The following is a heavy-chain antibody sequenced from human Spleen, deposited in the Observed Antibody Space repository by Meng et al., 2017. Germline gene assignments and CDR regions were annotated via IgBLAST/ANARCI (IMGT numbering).Heavy chain of an antibody. D-gene: IGHD3-22*01. J-gene: IGHJ3*02. CDR3: ARGTYYSEDSPYPDAFDI. CDR2: INPRRGTT. CDR1: GYTFTSYY. V-gene: IGHV1-46*01. Sequence: ASVKVSCKASGYTFTSYYLHWVRQAPGQGLEWVGIINPRRGTTNYAQKFHDRVTMTRDTSTGTVYMDLSSLRSEDTAVYYCARGTYYSEDSPYPDAFDIWGQGTMVTVSS.